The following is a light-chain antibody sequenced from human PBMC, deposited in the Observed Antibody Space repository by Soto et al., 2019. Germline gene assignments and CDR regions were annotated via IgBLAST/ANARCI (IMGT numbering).Light chain of an antibody. V-gene: IGKV3-15*01. Sequence: EIVMTQSPATLSVSPGERATLSCRASQSVSTKLAWYQQKPGQAPRLLIYGASTRATGIPARFSGSGSGTEFTLTISSLQSEDFAVYYCQQYNNWPPSTFGPGTKVDI. CDR3: QQYNNWPPST. CDR1: QSVSTK. J-gene: IGKJ3*01. CDR2: GAS.